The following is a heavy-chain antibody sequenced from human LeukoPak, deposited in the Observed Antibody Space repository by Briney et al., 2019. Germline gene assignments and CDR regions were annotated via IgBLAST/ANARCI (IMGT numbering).Heavy chain of an antibody. D-gene: IGHD6-19*01. CDR1: GFTFSSYA. CDR3: AKDRSAGSGWYGWFDP. J-gene: IGHJ5*02. CDR2: ISGSGGST. Sequence: PGGSLRLSCAASGFTFSSYAMSWVCQAPGKGLEWVSAISGSGGSTYYADSVKGRFTISRDNSKNTLYLQMNSLRAEDTAVYYCAKDRSAGSGWYGWFDPWGQGTLVTVSS. V-gene: IGHV3-23*01.